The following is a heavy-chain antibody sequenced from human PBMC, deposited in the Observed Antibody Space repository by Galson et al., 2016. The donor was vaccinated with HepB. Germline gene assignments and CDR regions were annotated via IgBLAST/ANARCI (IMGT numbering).Heavy chain of an antibody. Sequence: SLRLSCAASGFTFSSYGMNWVRQAPGTGLEWVAVISYDGSNKYYADSVKGRFTISRDNSKNTLYLEMNSMIAEDTAVYYGAREPGRIQLYFHSFGMYVWGEGTTVTVSS. CDR2: ISYDGSNK. CDR3: AREPGRIQLYFHSFGMYV. D-gene: IGHD1-1*01. V-gene: IGHV3-30*03. J-gene: IGHJ6*04. CDR1: GFTFSSYG.